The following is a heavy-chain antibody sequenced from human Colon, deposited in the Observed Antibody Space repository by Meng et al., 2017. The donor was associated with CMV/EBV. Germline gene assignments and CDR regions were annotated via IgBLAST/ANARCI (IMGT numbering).Heavy chain of an antibody. Sequence: ASVKVSCKASGYTFTGYYMHWVRQAPGQGLEWMGWINPNSGGTNYAQKFQGRVTMTRDTSISTAYMELSRLRSDDTAVYYCARARPILGYYLDYWGQGTLVTVSS. J-gene: IGHJ4*02. CDR1: GYTFTGYY. CDR2: INPNSGGT. V-gene: IGHV1-2*02. D-gene: IGHD7-27*01. CDR3: ARARPILGYYLDY.